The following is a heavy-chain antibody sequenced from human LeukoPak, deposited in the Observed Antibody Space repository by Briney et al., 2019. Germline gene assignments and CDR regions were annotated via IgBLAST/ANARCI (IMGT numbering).Heavy chain of an antibody. CDR3: ARDVDTAMDNSALALDY. D-gene: IGHD5-18*01. Sequence: SVKVSCKASGGTFSSYAISWVRQAPGQGLEWMGRIIPILGIANYAQKFQGRVTITADKSTSTAYMELSSLRSEDTAVYYCARDVDTAMDNSALALDYWGQGTLVNVSS. V-gene: IGHV1-69*04. CDR2: IIPILGIA. J-gene: IGHJ4*02. CDR1: GGTFSSYA.